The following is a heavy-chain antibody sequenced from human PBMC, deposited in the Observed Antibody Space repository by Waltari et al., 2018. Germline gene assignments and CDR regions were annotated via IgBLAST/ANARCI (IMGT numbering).Heavy chain of an antibody. V-gene: IGHV3-7*01. D-gene: IGHD3-3*01. CDR2: IKQDGSEK. CDR1: GFTFSSYW. CDR3: ARGYDFWSGSFYYYYGMDV. J-gene: IGHJ6*02. Sequence: EVQLVESGGGLVQPGGSLRLSCAASGFTFSSYWMSWFRQAPGKGLAWVANIKQDGSEKYYVDSVKGRFTISRDNAKNSLYLQMNSLRAEDTAVYYCARGYDFWSGSFYYYYGMDVWGQGTTVTVSS.